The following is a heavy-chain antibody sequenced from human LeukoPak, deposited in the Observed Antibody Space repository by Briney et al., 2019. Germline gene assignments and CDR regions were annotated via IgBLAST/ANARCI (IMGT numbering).Heavy chain of an antibody. V-gene: IGHV3-30*18. CDR3: AKDHAAVAGYYFDY. Sequence: GRSLRLSCAASGFTFSSYGMHRVRQAPGKGREWVAVISYDGSNKYYADSVKGRFTISRDNSKNTLYLQMNSLRAEDTAVYYCAKDHAAVAGYYFDYWGQGTLVTVSS. CDR2: ISYDGSNK. J-gene: IGHJ4*02. D-gene: IGHD6-19*01. CDR1: GFTFSSYG.